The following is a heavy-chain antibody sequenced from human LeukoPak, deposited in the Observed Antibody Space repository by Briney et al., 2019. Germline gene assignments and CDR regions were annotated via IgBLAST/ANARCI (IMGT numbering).Heavy chain of an antibody. D-gene: IGHD3-22*01. CDR2: ISGSGGST. Sequence: AGGSLRLSCAASGFTFSSYAMSWVRQAPGKGLEWVSAISGSGGSTYYADSVKGRFTISRDNSKNTLYLQMNSLRAEDTAVYYCAKDRSSYYYDSSGYYDYWGQGTLVTVSS. CDR1: GFTFSSYA. V-gene: IGHV3-23*01. CDR3: AKDRSSYYYDSSGYYDY. J-gene: IGHJ4*02.